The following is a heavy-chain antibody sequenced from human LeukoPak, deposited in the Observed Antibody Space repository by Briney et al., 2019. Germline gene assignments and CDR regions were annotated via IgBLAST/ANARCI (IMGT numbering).Heavy chain of an antibody. V-gene: IGHV3-23*01. Sequence: GGFLRLSCEASGFTFGSHAMYWVRQAPGKGLEWVAGIFGSGGSPHYADPVKGRFTISRDNSRNTVYLQINSLRAEDTAVYYCGKTTVGYSSGQKPAWPVDYWGQGTLVTVSS. D-gene: IGHD5-18*01. J-gene: IGHJ4*02. CDR1: GFTFGSHA. CDR2: IFGSGGSP. CDR3: GKTTVGYSSGQKPAWPVDY.